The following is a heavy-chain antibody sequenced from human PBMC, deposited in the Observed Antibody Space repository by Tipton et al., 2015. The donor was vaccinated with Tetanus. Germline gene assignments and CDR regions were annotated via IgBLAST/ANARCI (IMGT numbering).Heavy chain of an antibody. D-gene: IGHD3-10*01. Sequence: TLSLTCTFSGDSISSNYWSWIRQPAGKGPEWIGRIYINGRNNYNPSLKSRVTMSIDTSKNQFSLNLRSVTAPDTAVYYCARWGDASGSTNLSAFDIWGQGKMVSVSS. CDR3: ARWGDASGSTNLSAFDI. CDR1: GDSISSNY. CDR2: IYINGRN. V-gene: IGHV4-4*07. J-gene: IGHJ3*02.